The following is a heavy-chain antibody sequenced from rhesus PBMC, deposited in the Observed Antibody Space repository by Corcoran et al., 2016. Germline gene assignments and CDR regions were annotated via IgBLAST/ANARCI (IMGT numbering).Heavy chain of an antibody. V-gene: IGHV4S7*01. J-gene: IGHJ4*01. CDR1: GGSISGYYL. Sequence: QVQLQESGPGVVKPSETLSLTCAVSGGSISGYYLWSWIRQPPGKGLEWIGYIYGGSGSTSYNPSLKSRVIISIDTSKNQFSLKLSSVTAADTAVYYCARDIAAAGIDYWGQGVLVTVSS. D-gene: IGHD6-25*01. CDR3: ARDIAAAGIDY. CDR2: IYGGSGST.